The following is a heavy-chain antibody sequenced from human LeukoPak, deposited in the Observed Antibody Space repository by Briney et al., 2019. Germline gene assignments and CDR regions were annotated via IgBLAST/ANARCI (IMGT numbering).Heavy chain of an antibody. V-gene: IGHV4-4*07. J-gene: IGHJ5*01. CDR3: ARGRSTLWFGELSQGWFDP. D-gene: IGHD3-10*01. Sequence: SETLSLTCTVSGGSISSYYWSWIRQPAGKGLEWIGRIYSSGSTNYNPSVRSRFTISVDTSKNQFSLKLSSVTAADTAVYYCARGRSTLWFGELSQGWFDPWGQGTLVTVSS. CDR2: IYSSGST. CDR1: GGSISSYY.